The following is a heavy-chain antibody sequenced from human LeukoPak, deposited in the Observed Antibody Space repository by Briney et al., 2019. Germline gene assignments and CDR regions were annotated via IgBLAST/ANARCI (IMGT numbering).Heavy chain of an antibody. D-gene: IGHD3-22*01. J-gene: IGHJ4*02. V-gene: IGHV3-48*03. CDR2: ISSSGSTI. Sequence: GGSLRLSCAASGFTFSSYEMNWVRQAPGKGLEGVSYISSSGSTIYYADSVKGRFTISRDNAKNSLYLQMNSLRAEDTALYYCARDGYYYDSSGYCDYWGQGTLVTVSS. CDR1: GFTFSSYE. CDR3: ARDGYYYDSSGYCDY.